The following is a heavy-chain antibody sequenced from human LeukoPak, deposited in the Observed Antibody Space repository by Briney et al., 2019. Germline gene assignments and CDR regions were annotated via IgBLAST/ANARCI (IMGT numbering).Heavy chain of an antibody. D-gene: IGHD6-19*01. CDR3: TRTTPGSGWYDY. Sequence: SETLSLTCTVSGGSISGDYWSWIRQPPGKGLEWIGYISYSGIANYNPSLKSRVTISVDTSKKQISLRLSSVTAADTAVYYCTRTTPGSGWYDYWGQGTLVTVSS. CDR2: ISYSGIA. J-gene: IGHJ4*02. CDR1: GGSISGDY. V-gene: IGHV4-59*01.